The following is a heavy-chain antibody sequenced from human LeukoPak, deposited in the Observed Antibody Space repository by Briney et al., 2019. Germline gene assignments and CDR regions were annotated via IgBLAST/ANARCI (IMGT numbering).Heavy chain of an antibody. CDR2: VYHSGST. J-gene: IGHJ2*01. Sequence: SGTLSLTCSVSGGSIRSYYWGWIRQPPGKGLEWIGHVYHSGSTNSNPSLKSRVTISIDTSKNQFSLRLSSVTAADTAVYFCARDYSTSFLYFDLWGRGTLVTVSS. CDR1: GGSIRSYY. D-gene: IGHD6-13*01. V-gene: IGHV4-59*01. CDR3: ARDYSTSFLYFDL.